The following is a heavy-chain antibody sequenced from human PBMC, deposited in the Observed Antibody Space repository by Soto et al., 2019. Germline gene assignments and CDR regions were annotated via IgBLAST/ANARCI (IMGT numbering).Heavy chain of an antibody. V-gene: IGHV3-23*01. CDR1: GFTFSSYA. Sequence: GGSLRLSCAASGFTFSSYAMSWVRQAPGKGLEWVSAISGSGGSTYYADSVKGRFTISRDNSKNTLYLQMNSLRAEDTAVYYCAKDLNDYSNYHLGFDYWGQGTLVTVSS. CDR2: ISGSGGST. J-gene: IGHJ4*02. CDR3: AKDLNDYSNYHLGFDY. D-gene: IGHD4-4*01.